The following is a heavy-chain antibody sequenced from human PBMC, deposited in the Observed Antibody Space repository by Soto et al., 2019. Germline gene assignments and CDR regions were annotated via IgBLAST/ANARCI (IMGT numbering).Heavy chain of an antibody. J-gene: IGHJ6*02. D-gene: IGHD6-19*01. CDR2: FYYSGNT. Sequence: SDTLSLTCTVSGDSISDYYWSWIRQPAGKGLEWIGRFYYSGNTKSNPSLKSRVTMSADTSKNQFSLSLRSVTAADSAIYYCARMYNSGFYRPEGDYFFYGMDVWGQGTTVTSP. CDR3: ARMYNSGFYRPEGDYFFYGMDV. V-gene: IGHV4-4*07. CDR1: GDSISDYY.